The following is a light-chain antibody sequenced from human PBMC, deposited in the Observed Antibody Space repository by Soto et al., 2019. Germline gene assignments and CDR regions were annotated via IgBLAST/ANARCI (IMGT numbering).Light chain of an antibody. CDR1: QGISNY. V-gene: IGKV1-27*01. CDR2: AAS. Sequence: DIQMTQSPSSLSASVGDRVTSTCRASQGISNYLAWYQQKPGKAPTLLIYAASILQSGVPSRFSGSESGTDFTLTISSLPPEDVATYYCQKYNSAPLTFGGGTKVEIK. CDR3: QKYNSAPLT. J-gene: IGKJ4*01.